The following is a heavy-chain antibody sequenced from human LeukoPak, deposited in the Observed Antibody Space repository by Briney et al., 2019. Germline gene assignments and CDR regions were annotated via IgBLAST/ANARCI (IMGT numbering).Heavy chain of an antibody. D-gene: IGHD3-10*01. J-gene: IGHJ4*02. V-gene: IGHV4-4*07. CDR3: AREKADYGSGSYYRLFDY. Sequence: SETLSLTCTVSGGSISSYYWSWIRQPAGKGLEWIGRIYTSGSTNYNPSLKSRVTMSVDTSKNQFSLKLSSVTAADTAVYYCAREKADYGSGSYYRLFDYWGQGTLVTVSS. CDR1: GGSISSYY. CDR2: IYTSGST.